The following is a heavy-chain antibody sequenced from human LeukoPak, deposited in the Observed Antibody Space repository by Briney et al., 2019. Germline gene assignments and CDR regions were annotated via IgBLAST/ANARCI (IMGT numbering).Heavy chain of an antibody. V-gene: IGHV3-48*01. CDR1: GFTFSSYS. D-gene: IGHD2-2*01. Sequence: GGSLRLSCAASGFTFSSYSMNWVRQAPGKGLEWVSYISSSSSTIYYADSVKGRFTISRDNSKSTLYLQMNSLTAEDTAVYYCAKAHLPYCSSMFCNSYFDYWGQGTLVTVSS. J-gene: IGHJ4*02. CDR3: AKAHLPYCSSMFCNSYFDY. CDR2: ISSSSSTI.